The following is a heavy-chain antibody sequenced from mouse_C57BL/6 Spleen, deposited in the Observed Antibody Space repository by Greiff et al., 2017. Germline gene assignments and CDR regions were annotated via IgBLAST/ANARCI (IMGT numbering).Heavy chain of an antibody. J-gene: IGHJ2*01. CDR3: ARPGGQLSFDD. CDR2: ISSGGSYT. D-gene: IGHD3-2*02. V-gene: IGHV5-6*02. Sequence: EVMLVESGGDLVKPGGSLKLSCAASGFTFSSYGMSWVRQTPDKRLEWVATISSGGSYTYYPDSVKGRFTISRDNAKNTLYLQMSSLKSEDTAMYCCARPGGQLSFDDWGQGTTLTVSS. CDR1: GFTFSSYG.